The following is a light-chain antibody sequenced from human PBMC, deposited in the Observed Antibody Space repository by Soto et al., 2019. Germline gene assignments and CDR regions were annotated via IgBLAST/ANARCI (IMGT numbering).Light chain of an antibody. CDR3: SSYTSRSSSTYV. CDR2: DVS. Sequence: QSALTQPASVSGSPGQSITISCTGTSSDVGGYNYVSWYQQHPGKAPKLMIYDVSNRPSGVSNRFSGSKSGNTASLTISGLQVEDEADYYCSSYTSRSSSTYVFGTGTKLTVL. J-gene: IGLJ1*01. V-gene: IGLV2-14*01. CDR1: SSDVGGYNY.